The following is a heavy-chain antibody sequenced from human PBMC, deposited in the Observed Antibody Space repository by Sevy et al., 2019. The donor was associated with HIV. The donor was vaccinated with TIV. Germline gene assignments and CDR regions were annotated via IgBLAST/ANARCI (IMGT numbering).Heavy chain of an antibody. CDR2: IYYSGST. Sequence: SETLSLTCTVSGGSISNSYWTWIRQPPGKGLEWIGYIYYSGSTDYNPSLKSRVTISVDTSKNQFSLKLRSVTAADTAVYYCAKRGAVVGSSHNFDYWGQGALVTVSS. D-gene: IGHD6-13*01. V-gene: IGHV4-59*12. CDR3: AKRGAVVGSSHNFDY. J-gene: IGHJ4*02. CDR1: GGSISNSY.